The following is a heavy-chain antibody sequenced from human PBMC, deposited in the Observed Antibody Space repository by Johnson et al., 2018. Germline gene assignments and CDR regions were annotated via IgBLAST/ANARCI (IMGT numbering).Heavy chain of an antibody. J-gene: IGHJ4*02. D-gene: IGHD3-10*01. Sequence: VQLVQSGGGVVQPGRSLRLSCAASGFTFSNYAMSWVRQAPGKGLEWVSGISGSGGSTYYADSVKGRFTIYRDNSKNTLYLQMNSLRAEDTAEYFCAKDVWFGELISPHYFDYWGQGTLVTVSS. CDR2: ISGSGGST. CDR1: GFTFSNYA. CDR3: AKDVWFGELISPHYFDY. V-gene: IGHV3-23*04.